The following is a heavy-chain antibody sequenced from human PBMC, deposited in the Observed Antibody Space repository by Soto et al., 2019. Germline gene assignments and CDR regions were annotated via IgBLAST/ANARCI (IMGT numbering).Heavy chain of an antibody. CDR2: IRSKAYGGTT. J-gene: IGHJ6*03. CDR1: GFTFGDYA. D-gene: IGHD2-2*01. Sequence: GGSLRLSCTASGFTFGDYAMSWFRQAPGKGLEWVGFIRSKAYGGTTEYAASVKGRFTISGDDSKSIAYLQMNSLKTEDTAVYYCTRDSIFVVVPYYYYMDVWGKGTTVTVSS. V-gene: IGHV3-49*03. CDR3: TRDSIFVVVPYYYYMDV.